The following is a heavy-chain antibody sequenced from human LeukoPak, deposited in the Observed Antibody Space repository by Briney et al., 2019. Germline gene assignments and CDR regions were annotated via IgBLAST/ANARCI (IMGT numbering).Heavy chain of an antibody. CDR1: GFTFTTYA. CDR2: ISPGGST. V-gene: IGHV3-23*01. D-gene: IGHD3-10*01. CDR3: AKRSGSGGPFDY. J-gene: IGHJ4*02. Sequence: GGSLRPSCAASGFTFTTYAMSWVRQTPGRGLEWVSNISPGGSTNYADYVKGGFTISRDNDKNTIYLQMNSLRVEDTAVYYCAKRSGSGGPFDYWGQGFLVTVSS.